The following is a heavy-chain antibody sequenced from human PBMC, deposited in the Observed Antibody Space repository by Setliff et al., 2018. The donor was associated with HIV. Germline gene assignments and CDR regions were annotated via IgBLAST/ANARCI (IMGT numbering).Heavy chain of an antibody. CDR1: DGSSIGSSFQ. CDR2: IAYSGTTMYF. J-gene: IGHJ4*02. V-gene: IGHV4-39*07. CDR3: ARGPPFAY. Sequence: KTSETLSLTCTVSDGSSIGSSFQSTWIRQAPGKGLEWIGDIAYSGTTMYFNYNPSLESRLSLSEDTSRHQFSLKLTSVTADDTGIYYCARGPPFAYWGQGLLVTVSS.